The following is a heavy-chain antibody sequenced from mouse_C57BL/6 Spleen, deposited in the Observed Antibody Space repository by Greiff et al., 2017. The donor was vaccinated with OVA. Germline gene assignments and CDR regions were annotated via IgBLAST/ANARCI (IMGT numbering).Heavy chain of an antibody. CDR2: IWTGGGT. V-gene: IGHV2-9-1*01. D-gene: IGHD1-1*01. CDR3: ARNYGSSSYAMDY. J-gene: IGHJ4*01. Sequence: QVQLQESGPGLVAPSQSRSITGTVSGFPLPSYALSGVGQPPGRGLEWLGVIWTGGGTNYNSALKSRLSISKDNSKSQVFLKMNSLQTDDTARYYCARNYGSSSYAMDYWGQGTSVTVSS. CDR1: GFPLPSYA.